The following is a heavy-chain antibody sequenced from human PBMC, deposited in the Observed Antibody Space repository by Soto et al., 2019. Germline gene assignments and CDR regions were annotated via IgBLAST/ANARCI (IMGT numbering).Heavy chain of an antibody. CDR2: IIPIFGTA. D-gene: IGHD2-15*01. V-gene: IGHV1-69*13. Sequence: SVRVSCTASGGTFSSYAISWVRQAPGQVLEWMGGIIPIFGTANYAQKFQGRVTITADESTSTAYMELSSLRSEDTAVYYCASEYCSGGSCYSIDYWGQGTLVTVSS. J-gene: IGHJ4*02. CDR1: GGTFSSYA. CDR3: ASEYCSGGSCYSIDY.